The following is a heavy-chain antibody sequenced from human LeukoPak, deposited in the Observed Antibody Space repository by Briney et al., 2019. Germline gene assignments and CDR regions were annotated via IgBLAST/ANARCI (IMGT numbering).Heavy chain of an antibody. CDR1: GGSFSGYY. V-gene: IGHV4-34*01. CDR3: ARAGVVVVPAAIDYNWFDP. D-gene: IGHD2-2*02. Sequence: SETLSLTCAVYGGSFSGYYWSWIRQPPGKGLEWIGEINHSGSTNYNPSPKSRVTISVDTSKNQFSLKLSSVTAADTAVYYCARAGVVVVPAAIDYNWFDPWGQGTLVTVSS. CDR2: INHSGST. J-gene: IGHJ5*02.